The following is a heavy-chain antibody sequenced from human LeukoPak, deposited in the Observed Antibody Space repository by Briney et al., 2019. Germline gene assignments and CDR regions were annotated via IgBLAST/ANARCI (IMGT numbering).Heavy chain of an antibody. CDR1: GGSFNGYY. Sequence: SETLSLTCAVYGGSFNGYYWSWIRQPPGRGLEWIGEINHSGSTNYNPSLKSRVTISVDTSKNQFSLKLSSVTAADTAVCYCARGPNTAMEFDYWGQGTLVTVSS. CDR2: INHSGST. V-gene: IGHV4-34*01. J-gene: IGHJ4*02. CDR3: ARGPNTAMEFDY. D-gene: IGHD5-18*01.